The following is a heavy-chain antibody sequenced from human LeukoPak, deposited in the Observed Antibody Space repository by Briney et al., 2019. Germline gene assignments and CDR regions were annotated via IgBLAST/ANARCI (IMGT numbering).Heavy chain of an antibody. J-gene: IGHJ1*01. CDR3: ARPPRGWLNVVTTPFQH. V-gene: IGHV3-30*04. Sequence: PGRSLRLSCAASGFTFSSYAMHWVRQAPGKGLEWVAVISYDGSNKYYADSVKGRFTISRDNSKNTLYLQMNSLRAEDTAVYYCARPPRGWLNVVTTPFQHWGQGTLVTVSS. CDR2: ISYDGSNK. CDR1: GFTFSSYA. D-gene: IGHD2-21*02.